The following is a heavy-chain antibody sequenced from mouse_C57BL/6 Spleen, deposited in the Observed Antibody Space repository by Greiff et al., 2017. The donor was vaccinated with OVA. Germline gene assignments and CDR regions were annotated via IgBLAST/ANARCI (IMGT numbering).Heavy chain of an antibody. CDR2: IYPGDGDT. D-gene: IGHD4-1*01. Sequence: VKLQQSGAELVKPGASVKISCKASGYAFSSYWMNWVKQRPGKGLEWIGQIYPGDGDTNYNGKFKGKATLTADKSSSTAYMQLSSLTSEDSAVYFCAREGVGTGTFAYWGQGTLVTVSA. V-gene: IGHV1-80*01. J-gene: IGHJ3*01. CDR3: AREGVGTGTFAY. CDR1: GYAFSSYW.